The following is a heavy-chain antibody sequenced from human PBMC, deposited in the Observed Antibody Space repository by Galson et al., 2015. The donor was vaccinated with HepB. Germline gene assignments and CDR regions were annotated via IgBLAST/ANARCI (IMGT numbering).Heavy chain of an antibody. V-gene: IGHV6-1*01. CDR1: GDSVSSNSAA. CDR2: TYYRSKWYN. D-gene: IGHD7-27*01. J-gene: IGHJ4*02. CDR3: ARVRRHGPNWVYYFDS. Sequence: CAISGDSVSSNSAAWNWIRQSPSRGLEWLGRTYYRSKWYNDYAVSVKSRITINPDTSKNQFSLRLNSVTPEDTAVYYCARVRRHGPNWVYYFDSWGQGTLVTVSS.